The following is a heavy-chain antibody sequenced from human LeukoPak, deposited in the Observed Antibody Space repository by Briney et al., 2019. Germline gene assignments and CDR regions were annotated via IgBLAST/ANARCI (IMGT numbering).Heavy chain of an antibody. CDR1: GYTFTSYD. J-gene: IGHJ5*02. Sequence: ASVKVSCKASGYTFTSYDINWVRQATGQGLEWMGWMNPNSGNTGYAQKFQDRVTMTRNTSISTAYMELSSLRSEDTAVYYCARDQSGEWELLSGWWFDPWGQGTLVTVSS. CDR2: MNPNSGNT. D-gene: IGHD1-26*01. CDR3: ARDQSGEWELLSGWWFDP. V-gene: IGHV1-8*01.